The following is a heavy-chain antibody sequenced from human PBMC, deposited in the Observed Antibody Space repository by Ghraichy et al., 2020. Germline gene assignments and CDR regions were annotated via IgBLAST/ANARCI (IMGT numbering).Heavy chain of an antibody. J-gene: IGHJ4*02. CDR1: GYTFTSYG. D-gene: IGHD3-3*01. V-gene: IGHV1-18*01. CDR3: ARETLGVRFWGSKY. CDR2: ISAYNGRT. Sequence: ASVKVSCKASGYTFTSYGITWVRQAPGQGLEWMGWISAYNGRTSYAQKFQGRVTMTTDTSTSTAYMELRSLKSDDTAVYYCARETLGVRFWGSKYWGQGTLVTVSS.